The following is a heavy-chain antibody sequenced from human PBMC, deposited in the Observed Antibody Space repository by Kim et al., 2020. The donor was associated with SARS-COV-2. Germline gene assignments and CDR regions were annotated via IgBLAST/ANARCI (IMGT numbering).Heavy chain of an antibody. CDR3: ARGRTYVGRFDP. J-gene: IGHJ5*02. D-gene: IGHD3-10*02. Sequence: TYDQGFTGRFVFSLDTAVSTEYLQISSLKAEDTAVYYCARGRTYVGRFDPWGQGTLVTVSS. V-gene: IGHV7-4-1*02.